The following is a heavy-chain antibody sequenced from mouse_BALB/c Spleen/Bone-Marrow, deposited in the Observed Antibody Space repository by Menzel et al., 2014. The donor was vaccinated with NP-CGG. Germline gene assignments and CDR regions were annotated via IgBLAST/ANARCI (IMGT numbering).Heavy chain of an antibody. D-gene: IGHD2-3*01. CDR2: INPYNGDT. CDR1: GYSFTGYF. Sequence: EVQRVESGPELVEPGASVKISCKASGYSFTGYFMNWVMQSHGKSLEWIGRINPYNGDTFYNQKFKGKATLTVDKSSSTAHMELRSLASEDSAVYYCARGGLLRAMDYWGQGTSVTVSS. J-gene: IGHJ4*01. V-gene: IGHV1-20*02. CDR3: ARGGLLRAMDY.